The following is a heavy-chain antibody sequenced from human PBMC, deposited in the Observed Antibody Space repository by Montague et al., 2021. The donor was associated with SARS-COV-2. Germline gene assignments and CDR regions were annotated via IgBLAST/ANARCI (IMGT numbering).Heavy chain of an antibody. V-gene: IGHV3-9*01. CDR2: ISWNSGSI. CDR3: AKDMEDIYDSSGYFGY. D-gene: IGHD3-22*01. CDR1: GFTFGDYA. Sequence: SLRLSCAASGFTFGDYAMHWVRQAPGKGLEWVSGISWNSGSIGYSDSXXGRFTISRDNAKNSLYLQMNSLRAEDTALYYCAKDMEDIYDSSGYFGYWGQGTLVTVSS. J-gene: IGHJ4*02.